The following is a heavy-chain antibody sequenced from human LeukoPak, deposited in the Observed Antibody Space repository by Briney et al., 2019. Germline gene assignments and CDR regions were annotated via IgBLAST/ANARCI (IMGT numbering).Heavy chain of an antibody. CDR1: GFTFSSYE. CDR3: AREGSYSSGFDY. V-gene: IGHV3-48*03. J-gene: IGHJ4*02. CDR2: ISSSGSTI. D-gene: IGHD6-19*01. Sequence: GGSLRLSCAASGFTFSSYEMNWVRQAPGKGLEWVSYISSSGSTIYYADSVKCRFTISRDNAKNSLYLQMNSLRAEDTAVYYCAREGSYSSGFDYWGQGTLVTVSS.